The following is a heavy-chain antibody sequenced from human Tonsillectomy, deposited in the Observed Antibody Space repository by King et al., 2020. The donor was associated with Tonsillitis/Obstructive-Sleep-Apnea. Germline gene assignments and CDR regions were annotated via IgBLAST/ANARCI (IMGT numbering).Heavy chain of an antibody. V-gene: IGHV3-74*01. CDR2: INSDGSNT. D-gene: IGHD3-10*01. CDR3: ARGFQKVAGH. Sequence: VQLVVSGGGLVQPGGSLRLSCAASGFTFSTYWIHWVRQAPGKGLVGVSRINSDGSNTRYADSVKGRFTISRDNAKNTVHLQMNSRRTEDTAVYFCARGFQKVAGHWGEGTLVTVSS. J-gene: IGHJ1*01. CDR1: GFTFSTYW.